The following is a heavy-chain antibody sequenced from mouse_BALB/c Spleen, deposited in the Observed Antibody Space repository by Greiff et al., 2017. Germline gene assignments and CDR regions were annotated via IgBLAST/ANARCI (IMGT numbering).Heavy chain of an antibody. V-gene: IGHV3-8*02. D-gene: IGHD1-1*01. J-gene: IGHJ2*01. CDR2: ISYSGST. Sequence: ESGPSLVKPSQTLSLTCSVTGDSITSGYWNWIRKFPGNKLEYMGYISYSGSTYYNPSLKSRISITRDTSKNQYYLQLNSVTTEDTATYYCARYYGSSPYYFDYWGQGTTLTVSS. CDR3: ARYYGSSPYYFDY. CDR1: GDSITSGY.